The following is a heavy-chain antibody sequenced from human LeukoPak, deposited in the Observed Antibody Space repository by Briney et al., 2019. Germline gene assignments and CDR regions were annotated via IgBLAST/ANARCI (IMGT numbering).Heavy chain of an antibody. D-gene: IGHD6-19*01. J-gene: IGHJ4*02. CDR1: GFTFSSYA. CDR3: AKDTRPYSSGCPTHFDY. Sequence: GGSLRLSCAASGFTFSSYAMSWVRQAPGKGLEWVSAISGSGGSTYYADSVKGRFTISRDNSKNTLYLQMNSLRAEDTAVYYCAKDTRPYSSGCPTHFDYWGQRTLVTVFS. V-gene: IGHV3-23*01. CDR2: ISGSGGST.